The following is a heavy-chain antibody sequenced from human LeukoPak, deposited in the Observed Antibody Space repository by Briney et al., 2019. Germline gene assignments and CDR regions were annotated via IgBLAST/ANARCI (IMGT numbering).Heavy chain of an antibody. Sequence: GGSLRLSCAASGFTFSSYAMSWVRQAPEKGLEWVSAISGSGTNTYYADSVKGRFTISRDNSKNTLYLQINSLRAEDTAVYYCAKDPFRARISAPDYWGQGTLVTVSS. CDR1: GFTFSSYA. CDR2: ISGSGTNT. D-gene: IGHD6-6*01. J-gene: IGHJ4*02. V-gene: IGHV3-23*01. CDR3: AKDPFRARISAPDY.